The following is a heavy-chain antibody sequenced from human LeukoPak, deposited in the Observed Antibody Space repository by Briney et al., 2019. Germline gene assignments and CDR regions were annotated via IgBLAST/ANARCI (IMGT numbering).Heavy chain of an antibody. V-gene: IGHV3-30*14. D-gene: IGHD6-13*01. Sequence: GGSLRLSCAASGFTFSSCAMHWVRQAPGKGLEWLAIISYDGSQKYYADSVKGRFTISRDNSKNTLYLQMNSLRAEDTAVYYCARDRAGVFDYWGQGTLVTVSS. J-gene: IGHJ4*02. CDR2: ISYDGSQK. CDR3: ARDRAGVFDY. CDR1: GFTFSSCA.